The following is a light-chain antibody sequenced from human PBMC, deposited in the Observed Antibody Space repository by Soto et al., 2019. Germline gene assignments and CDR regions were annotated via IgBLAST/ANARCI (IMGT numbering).Light chain of an antibody. J-gene: IGKJ1*01. Sequence: QMTVYESPLYAAAAYGLSTKRRASQTISDFLAWYQHKPGEAPKLLIAEASRLESGVPSRFSGGGSGTEFTLTISRLQPDDVATYYCQHYIIFPWTFGQGTKVDI. CDR3: QHYIIFPWT. CDR1: QTISDF. V-gene: IGKV1-5*01. CDR2: EAS.